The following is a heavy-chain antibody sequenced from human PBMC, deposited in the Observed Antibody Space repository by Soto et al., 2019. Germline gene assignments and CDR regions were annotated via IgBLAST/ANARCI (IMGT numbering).Heavy chain of an antibody. CDR1: GFIFSSYA. CDR2: ISGHGGDI. J-gene: IGHJ4*02. V-gene: IGHV3-23*01. D-gene: IGHD2-15*01. CDR3: AREDRGGPFDF. Sequence: EVQLLEFGGGLVRPGGSLRLSCAASGFIFSSYAMHWVRQAPGKGLEWVSGISGHGGDIYYADSVKGRFTISRETATSTMYLQMARQRGDDTAIYYCAREDRGGPFDFWGQGTLVTVSS.